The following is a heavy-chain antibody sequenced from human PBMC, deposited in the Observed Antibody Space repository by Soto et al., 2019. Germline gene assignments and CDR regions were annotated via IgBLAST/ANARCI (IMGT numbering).Heavy chain of an antibody. D-gene: IGHD1-26*01. CDR2: ISPNGGGT. CDR3: ATGSGAIGETFFCMDV. J-gene: IGHJ6*03. CDR1: GFTFSTHA. Sequence: GGSLRLSCAASGFTFSTHAMAWVRQAPGKGLEWVSLISPNGGGTYYSDSVKGRFTVSRDNPNNTLYLQMNSLRPEDTALYYCATGSGAIGETFFCMDVWGKGTTVTVSS. V-gene: IGHV3-23*01.